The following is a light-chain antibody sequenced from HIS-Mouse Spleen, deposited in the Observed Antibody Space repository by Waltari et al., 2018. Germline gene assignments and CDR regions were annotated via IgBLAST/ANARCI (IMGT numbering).Light chain of an antibody. CDR2: DDS. V-gene: IGLV3-21*03. CDR1: NLGSKS. J-gene: IGLJ3*02. Sequence: SYVLTQPPSVSVAPGKTARITCGGNNLGSKSGHWYQQKQGQAPVLVVYDDSDRPSGIPERFSGSNSGNTATLTISRVEAGDEADYYCQVWDSSSDHRVFGGGTKLTVL. CDR3: QVWDSSSDHRV.